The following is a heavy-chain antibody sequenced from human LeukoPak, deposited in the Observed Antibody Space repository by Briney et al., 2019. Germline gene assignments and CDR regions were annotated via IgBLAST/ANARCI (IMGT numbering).Heavy chain of an antibody. CDR3: ATALRDSSGYYYYFDY. CDR2: FDPEDGET. CDR1: GYTLTELS. J-gene: IGHJ4*02. V-gene: IGHV1-24*01. Sequence: RASVKVSCKVSGYTLTELSMHWVRQAPGKGLERMGGFDPEDGETIYAQKFQGRVTMTEDTSTDTAYMELSSLRSEDTAVYYCATALRDSSGYYYYFDYWGQGTLVTVSS. D-gene: IGHD3-22*01.